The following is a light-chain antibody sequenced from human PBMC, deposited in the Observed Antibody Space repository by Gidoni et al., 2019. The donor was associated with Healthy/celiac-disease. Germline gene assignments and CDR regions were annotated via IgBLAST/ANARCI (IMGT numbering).Light chain of an antibody. CDR1: QSVRSN. Sequence: EIVMTQSPATLSVYPGERATLSCRASQSVRSNLAWFQPKSGQAPRPSIDGASTRATGIPARFSGSGSGTEFTLIISSLQSADFAVYYCQQYNNWPTCGQGTRLEIK. V-gene: IGKV3-15*01. CDR2: GAS. CDR3: QQYNNWPT. J-gene: IGKJ5*01.